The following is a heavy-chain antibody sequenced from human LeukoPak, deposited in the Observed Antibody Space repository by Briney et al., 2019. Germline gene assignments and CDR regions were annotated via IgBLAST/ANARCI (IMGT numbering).Heavy chain of an antibody. CDR3: WVAVAGTGYYYYYGMDV. J-gene: IGHJ6*02. Sequence: PSETLSLTCTVSGGSISGSSYYWGWIRQPPGKGLEWIGSIYYSGSTYYNPSLKSRVTISVDTSKNQFSLKLSSVTAADTAVYHCWVAVAGTGYYYYYGMDVWGQGTTVTVSS. CDR2: IYYSGST. V-gene: IGHV4-39*01. D-gene: IGHD6-19*01. CDR1: GGSISGSSYY.